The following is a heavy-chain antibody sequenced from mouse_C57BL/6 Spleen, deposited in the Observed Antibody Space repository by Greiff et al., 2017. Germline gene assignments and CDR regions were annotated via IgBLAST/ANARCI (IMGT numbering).Heavy chain of an antibody. CDR2: IYPGSGST. D-gene: IGHD2-3*01. V-gene: IGHV1-55*01. CDR3: ARRRDGWAYAMDY. J-gene: IGHJ4*01. CDR1: GYTFTSYW. Sequence: QVQLQQPGAELVKPGASVKMSCKASGYTFTSYWITWVKQRPGQGLEWIGDIYPGSGSTNYNEKFKSKATLTVDTSSSTAYMQLSSLTSEDSAVYYCARRRDGWAYAMDYWGQGTSVTVSS.